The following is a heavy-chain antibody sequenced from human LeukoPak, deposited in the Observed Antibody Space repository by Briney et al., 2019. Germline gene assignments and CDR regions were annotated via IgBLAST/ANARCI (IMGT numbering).Heavy chain of an antibody. D-gene: IGHD3-22*01. J-gene: IGHJ3*02. Sequence: GGSLRLSCAASGFTFSSYTMNWVRQAPGKGLEWVSSISSSSSYIYYADSVKGRFTISRDNAKNSLYLRMNSLRAEDTAVYYCARAYYYDSSGDDAFDIWGQGTMVTASS. V-gene: IGHV3-21*01. CDR2: ISSSSSYI. CDR3: ARAYYYDSSGDDAFDI. CDR1: GFTFSSYT.